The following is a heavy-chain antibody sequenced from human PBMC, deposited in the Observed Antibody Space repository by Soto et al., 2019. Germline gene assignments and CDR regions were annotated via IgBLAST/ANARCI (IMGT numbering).Heavy chain of an antibody. D-gene: IGHD6-19*01. J-gene: IGHJ4*02. CDR1: GGSISSSSYY. CDR3: ARHGTSSGPAGY. Sequence: PSETLSLTCTVSGGSISSSSYYWGWIRQPPGKGLEWIGSIYNSGSTYYKPSLKSRVTISVDTSKNQFSLKLSSVTAADTVVYYCARHGTSSGPAGYWGQGTLVTVSS. CDR2: IYNSGST. V-gene: IGHV4-39*01.